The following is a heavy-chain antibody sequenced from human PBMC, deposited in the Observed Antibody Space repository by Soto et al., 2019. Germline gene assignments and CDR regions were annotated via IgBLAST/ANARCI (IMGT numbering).Heavy chain of an antibody. J-gene: IGHJ6*02. CDR1: GGSFDDFY. CDR3: ARGQLVWYGDLTPYYRDMDV. V-gene: IGHV4-34*01. CDR2: ISHDGGT. D-gene: IGHD3-10*01. Sequence: SETLSLSCAFYGGSFDDFYWSWVRQSPRKGLEWIGEISHDGGTNYSPSLASRISISADTSKNQFSLHLKSVTAADTGLYYCARGQLVWYGDLTPYYRDMDVWGQGTTVTVSS.